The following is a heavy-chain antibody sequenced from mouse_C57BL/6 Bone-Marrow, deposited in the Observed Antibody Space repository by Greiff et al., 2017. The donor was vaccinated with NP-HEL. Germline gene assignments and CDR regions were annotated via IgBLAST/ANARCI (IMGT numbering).Heavy chain of an antibody. CDR3: ARDYYGNYGY. V-gene: IGHV1-22*01. CDR1: GYTFTDYN. Sequence: EVKLMESGPELVKPGASVKMSCKASGYTFTDYNMHWVKQSHGKSLEWIGYINPNNGGTSYNQKFKGKATLTVNKSSSTAYMELRSLTSEDSAVYYCARDYYGNYGYWGQGTTLTVSS. D-gene: IGHD2-1*01. CDR2: INPNNGGT. J-gene: IGHJ2*01.